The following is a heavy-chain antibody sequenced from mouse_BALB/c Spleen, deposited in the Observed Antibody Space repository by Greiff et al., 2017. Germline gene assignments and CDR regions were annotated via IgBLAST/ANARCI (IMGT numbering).Heavy chain of an antibody. V-gene: IGHV1-87*01. J-gene: IGHJ3*01. D-gene: IGHD2-3*01. CDR1: GYTFTSYW. CDR3: AYDGYSFAY. CDR2: IYPGDGDT. Sequence: VQLQQSGAELARPGASVKLSCKASGYTFTSYWMQWVKQRPGQGLEWIWAIYPGDGDTRYTQKFKGKATLTADKSSSTAYMQLSSLASEDSAVYYCAYDGYSFAYWGQGTLVTVSA.